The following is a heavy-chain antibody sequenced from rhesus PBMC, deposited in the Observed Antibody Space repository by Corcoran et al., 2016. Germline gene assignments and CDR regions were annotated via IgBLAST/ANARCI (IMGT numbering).Heavy chain of an antibody. CDR1: GYSISSGYG. Sequence: QVQLQESGPGLVKPSETLSLTCAVSGYSISSGYGWGWLRQPPGKGLEWIGQISVGSGRTYDNPSRKSRGTVSKDTSKNQFSLKLSSVTAADTAVDYCAREGGYSDRSFDYWGQGVLVTVSS. D-gene: IGHD5-36*02. J-gene: IGHJ4*01. V-gene: IGHV4-127*01. CDR2: ISVGSGRT. CDR3: AREGGYSDRSFDY.